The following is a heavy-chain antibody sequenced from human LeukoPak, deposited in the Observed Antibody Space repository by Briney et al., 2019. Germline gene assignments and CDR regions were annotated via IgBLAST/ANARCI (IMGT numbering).Heavy chain of an antibody. CDR1: GFTFSSYA. V-gene: IGHV3-23*01. CDR2: ISGSGGTT. Sequence: GGSLRLSCAASGFTFSSYAMSWVRQAPGKGLEWVSGISGSGGTTYYADSVKGRFTISRDNSKNTLYLQMNSLRAEDTAVYYCAKLKGYSGSFFDYWGQGTLVTVSS. CDR3: AKLKGYSGSFFDY. D-gene: IGHD1-26*01. J-gene: IGHJ4*02.